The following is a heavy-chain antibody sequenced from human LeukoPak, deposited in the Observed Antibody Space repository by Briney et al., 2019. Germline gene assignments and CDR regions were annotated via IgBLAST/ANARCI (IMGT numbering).Heavy chain of an antibody. CDR1: GFTVSSNY. J-gene: IGHJ4*02. CDR2: IYSGGST. Sequence: GGSLRLSCAASGFTVSSNYMSWVRQAPGKGLEWVSVIYSGGSTYYADSVKGRFTISRDNSKNTLYLQMNSLRAEDMAVYYCARAPKRILTGYYFDYWGQGTLVTVSS. CDR3: ARAPKRILTGYYFDY. D-gene: IGHD3-9*01. V-gene: IGHV3-66*01.